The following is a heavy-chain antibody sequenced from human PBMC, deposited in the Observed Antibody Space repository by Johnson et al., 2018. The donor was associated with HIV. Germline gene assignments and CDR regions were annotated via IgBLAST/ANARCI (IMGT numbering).Heavy chain of an antibody. J-gene: IGHJ3*02. D-gene: IGHD1-26*01. CDR3: ARVGAEDAFDI. CDR1: AFTSSSYS. V-gene: IGHV3-NL1*01. Sequence: VQLVESGGGVVQPGRSLRLSCAASAFTSSSYSMHWVRQTPGKGLEWVSVIYSGGSGGSTYYVDSVKGRFTISRDNAKNSLYLQMNSLRAEDTAVYYCARVGAEDAFDIWGQGTMVTVSS. CDR2: IYSGGSGGST.